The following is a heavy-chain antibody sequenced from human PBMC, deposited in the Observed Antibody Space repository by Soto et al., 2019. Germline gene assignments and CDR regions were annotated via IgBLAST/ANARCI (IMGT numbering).Heavy chain of an antibody. CDR3: ARSAYCGGDCYTAYFDF. Sequence: PGGSLRLSCAASGFTFSSYAMHWVRQAPGKGLEWVAVISYDGSNKYYADSVKGRFTISRDNSKNTLYLQMGSLRADDMALYYCARSAYCGGDCYTAYFDFWGQGTLVTVSS. CDR2: ISYDGSNK. V-gene: IGHV3-30*14. CDR1: GFTFSSYA. J-gene: IGHJ4*02. D-gene: IGHD2-21*02.